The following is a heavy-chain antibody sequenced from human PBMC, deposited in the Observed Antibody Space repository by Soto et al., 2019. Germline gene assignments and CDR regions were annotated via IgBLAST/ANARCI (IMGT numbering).Heavy chain of an antibody. CDR1: GESISSSSYY. CDR2: IYYSGRT. V-gene: IGHV4-39*01. Sequence: LSLTCIVSGESISSSSYYWGWIRQPPGRGLEWIGSIYYSGRTYYNPSFKSRVTISIDTSKNQFSLKLSSVTATDTAVYYCARQRTTVVTQAYFDHWGQGALVTVSS. D-gene: IGHD2-21*02. CDR3: ARQRTTVVTQAYFDH. J-gene: IGHJ4*02.